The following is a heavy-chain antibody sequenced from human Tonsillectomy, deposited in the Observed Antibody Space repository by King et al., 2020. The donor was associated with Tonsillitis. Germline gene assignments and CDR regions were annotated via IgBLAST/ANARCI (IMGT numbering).Heavy chain of an antibody. J-gene: IGHJ4*02. CDR3: AIEDLIVVVMFFDS. D-gene: IGHD3-22*01. CDR2: ISYDGSNK. V-gene: IGHV3-30*01. CDR1: GFTFSSYA. Sequence: VQLVQSGGGVVQPGRSLRLSCAASGFTFSSYAMHWVRQAPGKGLEWVAVISYDGSNKYYADSVKGRFTISRDNSKNTLYLQMNSLRAEDPAVYYCAIEDLIVVVMFFDSWGQGTLVTVSS.